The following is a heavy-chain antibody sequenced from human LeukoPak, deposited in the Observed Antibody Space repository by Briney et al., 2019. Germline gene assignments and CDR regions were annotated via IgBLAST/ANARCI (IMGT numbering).Heavy chain of an antibody. J-gene: IGHJ4*02. V-gene: IGHV3-30*03. D-gene: IGHD6-19*01. CDR3: AREDRGWYPAY. Sequence: PGGSLRLSCAASGFTFGSYDMIWVRQAPGKGLEWVALISYDGRDEYYADSVKGRFTISRDNPKNTVSLQMNSLRPEDTAVYYCAREDRGWYPAYWGQGTLVTVSS. CDR2: ISYDGRDE. CDR1: GFTFGSYD.